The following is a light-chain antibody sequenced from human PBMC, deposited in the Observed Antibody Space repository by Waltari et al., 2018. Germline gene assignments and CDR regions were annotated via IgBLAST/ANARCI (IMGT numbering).Light chain of an antibody. Sequence: DIQMTQSPSSLSASVGDRVTITCRGSQAISDSLAWFQQKPGKAPKLLLYGASRLDSGVPFRFSGSGSGTDFTLTSTSLQPEDFATYYCQHYYNIPRTFGQGTKLEVK. CDR2: GAS. J-gene: IGKJ1*01. CDR3: QHYYNIPRT. V-gene: IGKV1-NL1*01. CDR1: QAISDS.